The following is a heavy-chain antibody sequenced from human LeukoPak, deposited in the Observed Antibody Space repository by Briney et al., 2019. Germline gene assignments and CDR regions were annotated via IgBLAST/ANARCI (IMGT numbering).Heavy chain of an antibody. CDR1: GGSISSYY. D-gene: IGHD3-22*01. CDR2: IYYSGST. J-gene: IGHJ4*02. CDR3: ARETTYYYDSGGYRTYYFDY. V-gene: IGHV4-59*12. Sequence: SETLSLTCTVSGGSISSYYWSWIRQPPGKGLEWIGYIYYSGSTNYNPSLKSRVTISVDTSKNQFSLKLSSVTAADTAVYYCARETTYYYDSGGYRTYYFDYWGQGTLVTVSS.